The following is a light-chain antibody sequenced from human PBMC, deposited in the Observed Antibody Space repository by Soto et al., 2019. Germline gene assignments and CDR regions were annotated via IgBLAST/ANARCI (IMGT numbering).Light chain of an antibody. CDR1: QSVSSY. CDR2: DAS. V-gene: IGKV3-11*01. Sequence: EIVLTQSPATLSLSPGERATLSCRASQSVSSYLAWYQQKPGQAPRLLIYDASNRATGIPARFSGSGSGTDFTITTSSLEPEDFAVYYCRQRSNWPITFGQGTRLEIK. CDR3: RQRSNWPIT. J-gene: IGKJ5*01.